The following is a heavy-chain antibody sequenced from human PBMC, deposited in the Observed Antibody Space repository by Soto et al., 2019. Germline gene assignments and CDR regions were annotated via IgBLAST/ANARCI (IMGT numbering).Heavy chain of an antibody. J-gene: IGHJ4*02. V-gene: IGHV4-61*01. CDR2: IYYSGPS. Sequence: SETLSLTCTVSGGSVSRDSNFWSWIRQPPGKGLEWIGYIYYSGPSRYNPSLESRVTISIDSSKNQVSLTLTSVTAADTAVYYCARGYSHYAHWGRGTMVTVYS. CDR3: ARGYSHYAH. CDR1: GGSVSRDSNF. D-gene: IGHD4-4*01.